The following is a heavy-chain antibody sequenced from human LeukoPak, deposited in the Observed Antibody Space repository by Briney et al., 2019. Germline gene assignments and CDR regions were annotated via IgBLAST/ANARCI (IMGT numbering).Heavy chain of an antibody. Sequence: GGSLRLSCAASGFTFSSYGMHWVRQAPGKGLEWVANIKPDGSEKHYVDSVEGRLTIARDNAKNSLYLQMNSLRAEDTAVYYCARGDYYGSGSYYHDAFDIWGQGTMVTVSS. D-gene: IGHD3-10*01. CDR3: ARGDYYGSGSYYHDAFDI. V-gene: IGHV3-7*03. CDR2: IKPDGSEK. J-gene: IGHJ3*02. CDR1: GFTFSSYG.